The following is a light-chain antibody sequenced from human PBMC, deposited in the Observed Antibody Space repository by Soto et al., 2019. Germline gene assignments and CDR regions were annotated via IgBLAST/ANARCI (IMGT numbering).Light chain of an antibody. Sequence: EIVLTQSPGTLSLSPGERATLSCRASQSVTSTYLAWYQRKPGQAPRXFIYAASSRETGIPDRFSGSGSGTEFTLTINRLEPEDFAVDFCQHYGSSPWTFGQGTKVDIK. J-gene: IGKJ1*01. CDR1: QSVTSTY. CDR3: QHYGSSPWT. CDR2: AAS. V-gene: IGKV3-20*01.